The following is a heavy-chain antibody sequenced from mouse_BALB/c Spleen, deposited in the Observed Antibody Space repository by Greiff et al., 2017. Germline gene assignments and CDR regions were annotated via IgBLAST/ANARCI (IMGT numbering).Heavy chain of an antibody. V-gene: IGHV1S137*01. J-gene: IGHJ4*01. Sequence: QVQLKQSGAELVRPGVSVKISCKGSGYTFTDYAMHWVKQSHAKSLEWIGVISTYYGDASYNQKFKGKATMTVDKSSSTAYMELARLTSEDSAIYYCARRGGYDGYYGYAMDYWGQGTSVTVSS. CDR2: ISTYYGDA. CDR1: GYTFTDYA. CDR3: ARRGGYDGYYGYAMDY. D-gene: IGHD2-3*01.